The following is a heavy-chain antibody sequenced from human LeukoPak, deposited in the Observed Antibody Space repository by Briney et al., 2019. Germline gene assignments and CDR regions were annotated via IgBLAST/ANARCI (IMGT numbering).Heavy chain of an antibody. J-gene: IGHJ6*02. CDR2: IWYDGSNK. D-gene: IGHD3-10*01. V-gene: IGHV3-33*01. CDR3: ATGAESYYYYGMDV. CDR1: GFTFSSYG. Sequence: GGSLRLSCAASGFTFSSYGMHWVRQAPGKGLEWVAVIWYDGSNKYYADSVKGRFTISRDNSKNTLYLQMNSLRAEDTAVYYCATGAESYYYYGMDVWGQGTTVTVSS.